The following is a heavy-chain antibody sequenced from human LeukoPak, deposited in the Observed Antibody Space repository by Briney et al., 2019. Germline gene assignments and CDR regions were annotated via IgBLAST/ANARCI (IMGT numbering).Heavy chain of an antibody. J-gene: IGHJ4*02. CDR2: IIPIFGTA. CDR1: GGTFSSYA. CDR3: ASTRERDGYNSFEFDYFDY. D-gene: IGHD5-24*01. Sequence: ASVKVSRKASGGTFSSYAISWVRQAPGQGLEWMGGIIPIFGTANYAQKFQVRVTITADESTSTAYMELSSLRSEDTAVYYCASTRERDGYNSFEFDYFDYWGQGTLVTVSS. V-gene: IGHV1-69*13.